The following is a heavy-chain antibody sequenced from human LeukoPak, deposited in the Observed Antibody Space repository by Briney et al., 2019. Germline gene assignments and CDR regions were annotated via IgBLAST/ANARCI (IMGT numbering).Heavy chain of an antibody. CDR2: ISYDGSNK. J-gene: IGHJ5*02. CDR1: GFTFSSYA. CDR3: AKFTNFNWFDP. D-gene: IGHD2-8*01. Sequence: GRSLRLSCAASGFTFSSYAMHWVRQAPGKGLEGGAVISYDGSNKYYAESVKGRFTISRDSSKKTLYLQMNSLRAEDTAVYYCAKFTNFNWFDPWGQGTLVTVSS. V-gene: IGHV3-30-3*02.